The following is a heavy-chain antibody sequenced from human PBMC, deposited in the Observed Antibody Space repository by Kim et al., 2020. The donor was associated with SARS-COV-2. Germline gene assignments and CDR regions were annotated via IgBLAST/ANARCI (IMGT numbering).Heavy chain of an antibody. J-gene: IGHJ4*01. CDR1: GFAFRDFA. CDR3: ARARRWGTGTTIWAYDY. D-gene: IGHD7-27*01. CDR2: ILGSGTDT. V-gene: IGHV3-23*01. Sequence: GGSLRLSCAMSGFAFRDFAMSWVRQAPGRGLEWVSDILGSGTDTDYADSVKGRFSISRDNSKKMVYLEMNSLRGEDTAIYYCARARRWGTGTTIWAYDY.